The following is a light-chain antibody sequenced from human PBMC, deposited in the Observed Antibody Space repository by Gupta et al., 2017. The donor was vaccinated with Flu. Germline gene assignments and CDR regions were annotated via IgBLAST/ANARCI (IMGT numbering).Light chain of an antibody. CDR3: SSYAGNYNLV. V-gene: IGLV2-8*01. CDR1: SSDIGSYNS. Sequence: QSALTQPPTAAGSPGQSVTISCTGTSSDIGSYNSVSWYQQHPGKVPKLLIYEVSKRPSGVPDRFSGSKAGNTASLTVSGLQAEDESVFYCSSYAGNYNLVFGGGTKVTVL. CDR2: EVS. J-gene: IGLJ2*01.